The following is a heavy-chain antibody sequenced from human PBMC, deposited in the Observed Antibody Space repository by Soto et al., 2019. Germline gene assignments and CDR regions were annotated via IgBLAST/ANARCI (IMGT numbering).Heavy chain of an antibody. Sequence: GGSLRLSCAASGFSFSDAWMSWVRQAPGKGPEWVAKIKKDGSEKYYVDSVKGRFIISRDNAKKSLYLQMNSLRADDTAVYYCATNAYWGQGRMVTVSS. CDR1: GFSFSDAW. V-gene: IGHV3-7*01. CDR3: ATNAY. J-gene: IGHJ4*02. CDR2: IKKDGSEK.